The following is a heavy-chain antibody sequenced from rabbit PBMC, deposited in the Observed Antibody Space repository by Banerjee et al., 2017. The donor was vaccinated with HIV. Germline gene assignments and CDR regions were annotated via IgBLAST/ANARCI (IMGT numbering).Heavy chain of an antibody. CDR3: ARLWADTRGNLNL. Sequence: QEQLEESGGDLVKPEGSLTLTCTASGFSFSSSYWICWVRQAPGKGLEWIACIYAGSSGTTRYASWAKGRFTISKTSSTTVTLQMTSLTAADTATYFCARLWADTRGNLNLWGPGTLVTVS. CDR2: IYAGSSGTT. D-gene: IGHD3-1*01. J-gene: IGHJ4*01. V-gene: IGHV1S45*01. CDR1: GFSFSSSYW.